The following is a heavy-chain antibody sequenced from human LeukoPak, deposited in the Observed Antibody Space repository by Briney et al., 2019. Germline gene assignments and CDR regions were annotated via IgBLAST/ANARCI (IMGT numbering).Heavy chain of an antibody. J-gene: IGHJ6*02. CDR3: AKDAVGSGWYLEGYYYYYGMDV. D-gene: IGHD6-19*01. Sequence: SETLSLTRTVSGGSISNYYWTWIRQPAGKGLEWIGRIYTNGNTNYNPSLKSRVTMSVDTSKNQFSLRLSSVTAADTAVYYCAKDAVGSGWYLEGYYYYYGMDVWGHGTTVTVSS. CDR2: IYTNGNT. CDR1: GGSISNYY. V-gene: IGHV4-4*07.